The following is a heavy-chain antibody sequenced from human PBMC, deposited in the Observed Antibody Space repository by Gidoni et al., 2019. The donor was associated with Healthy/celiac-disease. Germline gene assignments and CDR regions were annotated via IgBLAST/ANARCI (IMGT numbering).Heavy chain of an antibody. Sequence: EVQLLESGGGLVQPGGSLRLSCAASGFTFSSYPMSWVRQAPGKGLEWVSAISGSGGSTYYADSVKGRFTISRDNSKNTLYLQMNSLGAEDTAVYYCAKDPSIVVVPAAFYYYYGMDIWSKGTTVTVSS. CDR1: GFTFSSYP. CDR3: AKDPSIVVVPAAFYYYYGMDI. CDR2: ISGSGGST. V-gene: IGHV3-23*01. J-gene: IGHJ6*04. D-gene: IGHD2-2*01.